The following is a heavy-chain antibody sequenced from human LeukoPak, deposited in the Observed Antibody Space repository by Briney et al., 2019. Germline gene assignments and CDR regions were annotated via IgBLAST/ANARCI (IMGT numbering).Heavy chain of an antibody. D-gene: IGHD6-13*01. CDR2: IYYSGST. CDR3: ARGTRTIAAAGRKLFDY. Sequence: SETLSLTCTVSGGSISSYYWSWIRQPPGKGLEWIGYIYYSGSTNYNPSLKSRVTISVDTSKNQFSLKLSSVTAADTAVYYCARGTRTIAAAGRKLFDYWGQGTLVTVSS. J-gene: IGHJ4*02. CDR1: GGSISSYY. V-gene: IGHV4-59*12.